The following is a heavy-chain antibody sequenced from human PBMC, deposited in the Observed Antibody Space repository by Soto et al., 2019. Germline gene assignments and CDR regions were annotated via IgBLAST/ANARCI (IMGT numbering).Heavy chain of an antibody. D-gene: IGHD3-3*01. Sequence: SVKVSCKASGGTFRKYAFSWVRQAPGQGLEWMGVIIPIFDTANYPLKFQGRVTITADESTSTAYMELSSLRSEDTAVYYCASDEAVGGGYYFDFWGQGTPVTGSS. J-gene: IGHJ4*02. V-gene: IGHV1-69*13. CDR3: ASDEAVGGGYYFDF. CDR1: GGTFRKYA. CDR2: IIPIFDTA.